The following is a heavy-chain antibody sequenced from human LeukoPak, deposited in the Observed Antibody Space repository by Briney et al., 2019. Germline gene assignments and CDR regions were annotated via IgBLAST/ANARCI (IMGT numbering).Heavy chain of an antibody. CDR2: IYPGDSDA. Sequence: GESLKISCKGSGYSFTNYWIGWVRQMPGKGLKWMGIIYPGDSDARYSPSFQGQVTISADKSISTAYLQWSSLRASDTAMYYCARRRDLYSGSYYPFDYWGQGTLVTVSS. CDR3: ARRRDLYSGSYYPFDY. D-gene: IGHD1-26*01. V-gene: IGHV5-51*01. CDR1: GYSFTNYW. J-gene: IGHJ4*02.